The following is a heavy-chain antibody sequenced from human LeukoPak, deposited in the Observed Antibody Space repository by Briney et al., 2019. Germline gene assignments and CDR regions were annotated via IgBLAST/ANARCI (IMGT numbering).Heavy chain of an antibody. V-gene: IGHV3-30*03. CDR3: ASTGHLRSYCGGDCYQLPPKGY. CDR2: ISYDGSNK. J-gene: IGHJ4*02. Sequence: PGGSLRLSCAASGFTFSNAWMSWVRQAPGKGLEWVAVISYDGSNKYYADSVKGRFTISRDNSKNTLYLQMNSLRAEDTAVYYCASTGHLRSYCGGDCYQLPPKGYWGQGTLVTVSS. D-gene: IGHD2-21*02. CDR1: GFTFSNAW.